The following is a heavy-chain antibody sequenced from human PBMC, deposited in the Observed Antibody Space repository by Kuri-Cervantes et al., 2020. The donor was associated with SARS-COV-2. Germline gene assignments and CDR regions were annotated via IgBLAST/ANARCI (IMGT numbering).Heavy chain of an antibody. Sequence: ASVKVSCKASGYTFTSYDINWVRQATGQGFEWMGWMNPNSGNTGYAQKFQGRVTITRNTSISTAYMELSSLRSEDTAVYYCASRRGFLAYNDAFDIWGQGTMVTVSS. D-gene: IGHD3-3*01. CDR3: ASRRGFLAYNDAFDI. J-gene: IGHJ3*02. CDR1: GYTFTSYD. CDR2: MNPNSGNT. V-gene: IGHV1-8*03.